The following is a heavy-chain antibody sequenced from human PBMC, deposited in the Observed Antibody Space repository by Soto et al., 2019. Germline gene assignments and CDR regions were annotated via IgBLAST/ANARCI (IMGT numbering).Heavy chain of an antibody. V-gene: IGHV1-2*04. J-gene: IGHJ6*02. Sequence: ASVKVSWKASGYTFTGYYMHWVRQAPGQGLEWMGWINPNSGGTSYAQKFQGWVTMTRDTSISTAYMELSRLRSDDTAVYYCARDHPVDYYDSSGYGIYGMDVWGQGTTVTVSS. CDR1: GYTFTGYY. CDR3: ARDHPVDYYDSSGYGIYGMDV. CDR2: INPNSGGT. D-gene: IGHD3-22*01.